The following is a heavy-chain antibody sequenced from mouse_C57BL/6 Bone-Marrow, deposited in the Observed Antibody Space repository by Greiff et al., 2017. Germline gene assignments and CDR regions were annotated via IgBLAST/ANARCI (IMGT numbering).Heavy chain of an antibody. V-gene: IGHV14-4*01. CDR2: IDPENGDT. J-gene: IGHJ2*01. D-gene: IGHD1-1*01. CDR1: GFNIKDDY. CDR3: TTRITTVVAPFDY. Sequence: EVKLMESGAELVRPGASVKLSCTASGFNIKDDYMHWVKQRPEQGLEWIGWIDPENGDTVYASKFQGKATITADTSSNTAYLQLSSLTSEDTAVYYCTTRITTVVAPFDYWGQGTTLTVSS.